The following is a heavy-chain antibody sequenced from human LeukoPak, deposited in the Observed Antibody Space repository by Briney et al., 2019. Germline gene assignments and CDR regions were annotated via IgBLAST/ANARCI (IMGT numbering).Heavy chain of an antibody. CDR2: FDPEDGET. D-gene: IGHD3-10*01. V-gene: IGHV1-24*01. Sequence: ASVKVSCKVSGYTLTELSMHWVRQAPGKGLEWMGGFDPEDGETIYAQKFQGRVTVTEDTSTDTAYMELSSLRSEDTAVYYCATVHRARGFRWFDPWGQGTLVTVSS. J-gene: IGHJ5*02. CDR3: ATVHRARGFRWFDP. CDR1: GYTLTELS.